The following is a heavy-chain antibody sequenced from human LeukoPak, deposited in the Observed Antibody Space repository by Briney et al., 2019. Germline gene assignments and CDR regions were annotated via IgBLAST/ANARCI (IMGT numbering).Heavy chain of an antibody. CDR1: GFTFSSYE. CDR2: IGSSGSTM. CDR3: AREGLYSGSVSSDLDY. D-gene: IGHD3-10*01. Sequence: GGSLRLSCAASGFTFSSYEMSWVRQAPGKGLQWVSYIGSSGSTMYYADSVKGRFTISRDNAKNSVYLQVNSLRAEDTAVYYCAREGLYSGSVSSDLDYWGQGTLVSVSS. V-gene: IGHV3-48*03. J-gene: IGHJ4*02.